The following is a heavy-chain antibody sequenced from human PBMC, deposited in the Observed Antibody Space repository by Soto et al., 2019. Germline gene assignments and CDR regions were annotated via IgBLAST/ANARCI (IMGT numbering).Heavy chain of an antibody. V-gene: IGHV3-23*01. CDR1: AFTFSNYS. D-gene: IGHD4-4*01. CDR3: AKGAYSQYMQNSEYYVMGV. J-gene: IGHJ6*02. Sequence: GGSLRLSCADSAFTFSNYSISWVRQAPWKGLEWISAINDDGTYTYYADSVKGRFTISRDNSESMLYLQMSSLRAEDTAVYYCAKGAYSQYMQNSEYYVMGVWGQRTTLTVSS. CDR2: INDDGTYT.